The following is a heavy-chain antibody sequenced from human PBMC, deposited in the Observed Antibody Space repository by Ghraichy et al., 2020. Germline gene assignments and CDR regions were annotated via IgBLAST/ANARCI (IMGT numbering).Heavy chain of an antibody. V-gene: IGHV3-11*03. D-gene: IGHD4-17*01. CDR3: AKSRTGHYGDYAA. Sequence: PGGGRGGGSCGGGRGRCANYADSGKGRFTISRDNAKNSLYLQMNSLRAEDTALYYCAKSRTGHYGDYAAWGQGTLVTVSS. CDR2: GGGRGRCA. J-gene: IGHJ4*02.